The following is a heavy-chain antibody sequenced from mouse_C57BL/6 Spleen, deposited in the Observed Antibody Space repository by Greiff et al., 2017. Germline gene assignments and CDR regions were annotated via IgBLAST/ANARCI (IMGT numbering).Heavy chain of an antibody. CDR2: IDPSDSYT. CDR1: GYTFTSYW. D-gene: IGHD2-2*01. J-gene: IGHJ2*01. V-gene: IGHV1-69*01. CDR3: ASGYDERGLY. Sequence: QVQLQQPGAELVMPGASVKLSCKASGYTFTSYWMHWVKQRPGQGLEWIGEIDPSDSYTNYNQKFKGKSTLTVDKSSSTAYMQLSSLTSEDSAVDYGASGYDERGLYWGQGTTLTVSS.